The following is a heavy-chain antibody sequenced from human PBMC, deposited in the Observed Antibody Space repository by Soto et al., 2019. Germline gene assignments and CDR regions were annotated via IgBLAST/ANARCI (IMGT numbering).Heavy chain of an antibody. CDR1: SSSIGSCSCK. CDR2: IYYSGST. V-gene: IGHV4-39*01. Sequence: SLDRSFMSSSIGSCSCKPASTCKIPGKGLEWIGSIYYSGSTYYNPSLKSRVTISVDTSKNQFSLNLTSVTAADTAVYYCASQSTVCYYYGMDVWGQGTTVS. J-gene: IGHJ6*02. CDR3: ASQSTVCYYYGMDV.